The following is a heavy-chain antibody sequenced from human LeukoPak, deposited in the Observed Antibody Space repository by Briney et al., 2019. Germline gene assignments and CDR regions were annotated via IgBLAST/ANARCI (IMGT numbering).Heavy chain of an antibody. J-gene: IGHJ4*02. D-gene: IGHD6-19*01. V-gene: IGHV1-2*06. CDR3: ARGFAVWLVS. CDR2: INPNSGGT. Sequence: ASVKVSCKASGYTFTGYYMHWVRQAPGQGLEWMGRINPNSGGTNYAQKFQGKVTMTRDTSISTAYMELSRLRSDDTAVYHCARGFAVWLVSWGQGTLVTVSS. CDR1: GYTFTGYY.